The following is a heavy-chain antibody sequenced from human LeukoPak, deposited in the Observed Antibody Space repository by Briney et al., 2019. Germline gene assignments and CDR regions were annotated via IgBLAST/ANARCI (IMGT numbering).Heavy chain of an antibody. CDR2: IYPRDGST. CDR1: GYTFTSSY. V-gene: IGHV1-46*01. Sequence: GASVKVSCKASGYTFTSSYIHWVRQAPGQGLEWMGMIYPRDGSTSYAQKFQGRVTVTRDTSTSTVHVELSGLRSEDTAVYYCARDQEGFDYWGQGTLVTVSS. CDR3: ARDQEGFDY. J-gene: IGHJ4*02.